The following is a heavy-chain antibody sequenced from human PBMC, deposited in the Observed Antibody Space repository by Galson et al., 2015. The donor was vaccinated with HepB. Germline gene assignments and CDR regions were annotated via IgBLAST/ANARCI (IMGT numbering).Heavy chain of an antibody. CDR2: IVVGSGNS. D-gene: IGHD5-18*01. CDR1: GFTFPSSA. V-gene: IGHV1-58*01. J-gene: IGHJ3*02. Sequence: SVKVSCKASGFTFPSSAVQWVRQARGQRLEWIGWIVVGSGNSNHAQKFHERVTITRDMSTSTAYMELSSLRSEDTAVYYCAAVRGYTFGSDGFDIWGQGTMVTVSS. CDR3: AAVRGYTFGSDGFDI.